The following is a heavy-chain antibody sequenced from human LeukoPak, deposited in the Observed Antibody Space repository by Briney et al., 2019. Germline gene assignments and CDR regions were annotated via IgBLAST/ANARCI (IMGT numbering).Heavy chain of an antibody. Sequence: AGGSLRLSCAASGFTFRSYWMSWVRQAPGKGLEWVANIKQDGSEKYFVDSVKGRFTISRDNAKNSLYLQMNSLRAEDTAVYYCARDKALMLRGVIIRENYYYYMDVWGKGTMVTISS. J-gene: IGHJ6*03. CDR1: GFTFRSYW. V-gene: IGHV3-7*01. CDR3: ARDKALMLRGVIIRENYYYYMDV. D-gene: IGHD3-10*01. CDR2: IKQDGSEK.